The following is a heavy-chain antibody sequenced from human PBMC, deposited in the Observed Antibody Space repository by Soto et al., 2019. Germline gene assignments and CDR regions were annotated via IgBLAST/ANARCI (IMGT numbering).Heavy chain of an antibody. V-gene: IGHV4-59*01. CDR3: ARSYCSGGSCYDY. J-gene: IGHJ4*02. CDR2: IYYSGST. Sequence: SETLSLTCTVSGGSISSYYWSWIRQPPGKGLEWIGYIYYSGSTNYNPSLKSRVTISVDTSKNQFSLKLSSVTAADTAVYYCARSYCSGGSCYDYWGQGTLVTVSS. D-gene: IGHD2-15*01. CDR1: GGSISSYY.